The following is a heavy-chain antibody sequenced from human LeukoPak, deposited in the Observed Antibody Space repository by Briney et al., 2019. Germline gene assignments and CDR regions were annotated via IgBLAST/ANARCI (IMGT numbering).Heavy chain of an antibody. Sequence: GASVKVSCKASGYTFTIYGISWVRQAPGQGLEWMGWISAYNGNTNYAQKLQGRVTMTTDTSTSTAYMELRSLRSDDTAVYYCARDGATVTRTAYYYYGMDVWGQGTTVTVSS. CDR2: ISAYNGNT. J-gene: IGHJ6*02. D-gene: IGHD4-17*01. CDR3: ARDGATVTRTAYYYYGMDV. V-gene: IGHV1-18*01. CDR1: GYTFTIYG.